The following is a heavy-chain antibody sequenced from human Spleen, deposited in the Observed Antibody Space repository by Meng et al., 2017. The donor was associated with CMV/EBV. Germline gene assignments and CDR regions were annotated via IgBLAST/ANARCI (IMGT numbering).Heavy chain of an antibody. D-gene: IGHD3-10*01. CDR1: GYTFTSYL. J-gene: IGHJ4*02. V-gene: IGHV1-18*01. CDR3: VRDRRSPDY. Sequence: KVSCQTSGYTFTSYLITWVRQAPGQGLEWMGWISPYNGNTKYAHKFQGRVTLTTDTSTNTAYMDLRSLQSDDTAVYYCVRDRRSPDYWGQGTLVTVSS. CDR2: ISPYNGNT.